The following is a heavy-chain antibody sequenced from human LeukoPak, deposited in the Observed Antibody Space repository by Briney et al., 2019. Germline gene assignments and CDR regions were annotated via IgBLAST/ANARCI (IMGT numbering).Heavy chain of an antibody. CDR3: ARPYYGSGSADY. CDR1: GGSISNYY. J-gene: IGHJ4*02. CDR2: IYTSGST. D-gene: IGHD3-10*01. V-gene: IGHV4-4*07. Sequence: SETLSLTCTVSGGSISNYYWSWIRQPAGKGLEWLGRIYTSGSTNYNPSLKSRVTMSVDTSKNQFSLKLSSVTAADTAVYYCARPYYGSGSADYWGQGTLVTVSS.